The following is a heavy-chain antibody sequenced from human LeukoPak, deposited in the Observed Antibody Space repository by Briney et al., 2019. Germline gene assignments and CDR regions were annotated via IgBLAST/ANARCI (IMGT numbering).Heavy chain of an antibody. Sequence: GESLKISCKGSGYSFTSYWIGWVRQMPGKGLEWMGIIYPGDSHTRYSPSHQRQLTISANKSTSTAYLQWRSLKATDTAMYYCARQRAFDIWGQGTMVTVSS. J-gene: IGHJ3*02. CDR3: ARQRAFDI. CDR1: GYSFTSYW. CDR2: IYPGDSHT. V-gene: IGHV5-51*01.